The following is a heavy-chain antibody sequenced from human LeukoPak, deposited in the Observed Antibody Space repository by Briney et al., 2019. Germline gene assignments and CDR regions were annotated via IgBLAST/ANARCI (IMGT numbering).Heavy chain of an antibody. D-gene: IGHD3-22*01. J-gene: IGHJ4*02. CDR3: ARGRGYYDSSGYFDY. CDR1: GFTFSSYS. CDR2: ISSSSSYI. V-gene: IGHV3-21*01. Sequence: GGSLRLSCAASGFTFSSYSMNWVRQAPGKGLEWVSSISSSSSYIYYADSVKGRFTISRDNAKNSLYLQMNSLRAEDTAVYYCARGRGYYDSSGYFDYWGQGTLVTVSS.